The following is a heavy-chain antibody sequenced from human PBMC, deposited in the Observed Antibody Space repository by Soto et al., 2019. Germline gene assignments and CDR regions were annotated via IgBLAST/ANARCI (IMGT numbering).Heavy chain of an antibody. CDR1: GFTFSSYG. D-gene: IGHD3-3*01. Sequence: QVQLVESGGGVVQPGRSLRLSCAASGFTFSSYGMHWVRQAPGKGLEWVAVIWYDGSNKYYADSVKGRFTISRDNSKNTLYLQMNSLRAEDTAVYYCAGTYDFWSGTRYAFDIWGQGTMVTVSS. V-gene: IGHV3-33*01. CDR3: AGTYDFWSGTRYAFDI. J-gene: IGHJ3*02. CDR2: IWYDGSNK.